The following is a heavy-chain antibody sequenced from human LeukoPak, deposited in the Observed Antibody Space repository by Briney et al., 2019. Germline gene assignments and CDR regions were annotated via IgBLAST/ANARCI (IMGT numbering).Heavy chain of an antibody. CDR1: GFTFSSYS. CDR2: ISSSSSTI. Sequence: TGGSLRLSCAASGFTFSSYSMNWVRQAPGKGLEWVSYISSSSSTIYYADSVKGRFTISRDNAKNSLYLQMNSLRAEDTAVYYCARVRDSSGYYMDYFDYWGQGTLVTVSS. CDR3: ARVRDSSGYYMDYFDY. V-gene: IGHV3-48*04. D-gene: IGHD3-22*01. J-gene: IGHJ4*02.